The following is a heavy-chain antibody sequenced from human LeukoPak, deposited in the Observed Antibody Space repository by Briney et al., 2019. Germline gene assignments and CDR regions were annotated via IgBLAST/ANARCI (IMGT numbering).Heavy chain of an antibody. D-gene: IGHD3-22*01. Sequence: PGGSLRLSCEASGFSFSIYKMNWVRLAPGKGLEWVSSISGSSSQVWYADSVKGRFTSSRDNAKNSLYLQMSSLRVEDTAVYYCARDQYYSDTSGYPYDVWGQGTMVTVSS. CDR1: GFSFSIYK. J-gene: IGHJ3*01. V-gene: IGHV3-21*01. CDR3: ARDQYYSDTSGYPYDV. CDR2: ISGSSSQV.